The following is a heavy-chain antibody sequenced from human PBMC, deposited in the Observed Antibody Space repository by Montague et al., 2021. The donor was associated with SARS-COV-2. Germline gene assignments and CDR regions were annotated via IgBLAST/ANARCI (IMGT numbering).Heavy chain of an antibody. V-gene: IGHV4-39*01. CDR2: IYYSGST. CDR1: GGSISSSSYY. CDR3: ARQENSSGWFKADAFDI. J-gene: IGHJ3*02. D-gene: IGHD6-19*01. Sequence: SETLSLTCTVSGGSISSSSYYWGWIRQPPGTLLEWIGSIYYSGSTYYTPSLKSRVTISVDTSKNQFSLKLSSVTAADTAVYYCARQENSSGWFKADAFDIGGKGTRVTVSS.